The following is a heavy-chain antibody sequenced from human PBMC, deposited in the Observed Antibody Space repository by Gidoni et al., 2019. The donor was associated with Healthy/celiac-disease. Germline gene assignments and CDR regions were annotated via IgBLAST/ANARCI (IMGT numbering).Heavy chain of an antibody. CDR3: ARANLNYYDSSGYSADAFDI. CDR1: GGSFSVYY. D-gene: IGHD3-22*01. Sequence: QVQLQQWGAGLLKPSETLSLTCAVYGGSFSVYYWRWLRQPPGKGLEWIGEINHSGSTNYNPSLKSRVTISVDTSKNQFSLKLSSVTAADTAVYYCARANLNYYDSSGYSADAFDIWGQGTMVTVSS. J-gene: IGHJ3*02. V-gene: IGHV4-34*01. CDR2: INHSGST.